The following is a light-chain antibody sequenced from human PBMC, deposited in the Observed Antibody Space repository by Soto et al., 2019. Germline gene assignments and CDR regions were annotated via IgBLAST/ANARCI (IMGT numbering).Light chain of an antibody. CDR3: QEASRIPIT. J-gene: IGKJ5*01. V-gene: IGKV1-12*01. Sequence: DIQMTPSPSSVSASVGDRVTITCRASQDISSWLAWYQQKPGKAPNLLIYGASILQSGVPSRFSGSGSGTDFTLTISSLQPEDFVTYYCQEASRIPITFGQGTRLEIK. CDR2: GAS. CDR1: QDISSW.